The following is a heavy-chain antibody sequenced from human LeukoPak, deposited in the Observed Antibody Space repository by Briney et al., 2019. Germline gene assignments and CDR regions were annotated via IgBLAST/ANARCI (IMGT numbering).Heavy chain of an antibody. D-gene: IGHD3-3*01. CDR3: ARERDPPPANFGVLIARGMDV. CDR2: TYYRSKWYN. V-gene: IGHV6-1*01. CDR1: GDSVSSNSAA. Sequence: HSQTLSLTCAISGDSVSSNSAAWNWIRQSPSRGLEWLGRTYYRSKWYNDYALSVKSRITINPDTSKNQFSLQLNSVTPEDTAVYYCARERDPPPANFGVLIARGMDVWGQGTTVTVSS. J-gene: IGHJ6*02.